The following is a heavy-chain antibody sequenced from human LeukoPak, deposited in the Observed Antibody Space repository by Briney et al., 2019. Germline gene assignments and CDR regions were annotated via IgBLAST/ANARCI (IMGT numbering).Heavy chain of an antibody. J-gene: IGHJ4*02. CDR1: GGSISSSSYY. Sequence: SENLSLNCTVYGGSISSSSYYWGWIRQPPGKGLEWIGSIYYSGSTYYNPPLKSRVTISVDTSKNQFSLKLSSVTAADTAVYYCARRGGYRPFDYWGQGTLVTVSS. V-gene: IGHV4-39*01. D-gene: IGHD5-12*01. CDR3: ARRGGYRPFDY. CDR2: IYYSGST.